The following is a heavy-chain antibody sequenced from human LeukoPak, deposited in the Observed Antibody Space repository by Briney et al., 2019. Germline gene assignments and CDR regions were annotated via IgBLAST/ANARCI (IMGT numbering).Heavy chain of an antibody. Sequence: SETLSLTCTVSGGSLSGYYWSCVRQAAGKGLEWIGRIYGDGITNYNPSLNPSLRSRVTMSIDTSKNQFSLTVTSVTAADTAVFYCARGPYCGHNCYWGFDFWGQGTMVTVSS. D-gene: IGHD2-21*01. CDR2: IYGDGIT. V-gene: IGHV4-4*07. CDR3: ARGPYCGHNCYWGFDF. J-gene: IGHJ3*01. CDR1: GGSLSGYY.